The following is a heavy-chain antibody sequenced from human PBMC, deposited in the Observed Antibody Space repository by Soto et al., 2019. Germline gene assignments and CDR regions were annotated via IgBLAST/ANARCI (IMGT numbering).Heavy chain of an antibody. Sequence: EVQLLESGGGLVQPGGSLRLSCAASGFTFSSYAMSWVRQAPGKGLEWVSGISGSGVSTYYADSVKGRFTIPRDKSKSTLYLQMNSLRAEDTAVYYCAKDRERIATRSIDYWGQGTLVTVSS. V-gene: IGHV3-23*01. CDR1: GFTFSSYA. CDR2: ISGSGVST. J-gene: IGHJ4*02. CDR3: AKDRERIATRSIDY. D-gene: IGHD6-6*01.